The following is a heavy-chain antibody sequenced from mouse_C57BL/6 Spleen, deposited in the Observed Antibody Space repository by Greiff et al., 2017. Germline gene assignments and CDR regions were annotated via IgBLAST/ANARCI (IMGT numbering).Heavy chain of an antibody. V-gene: IGHV1-50*01. CDR3: AREGYDYDRAY. CDR2: IDPSDSYT. D-gene: IGHD2-4*01. J-gene: IGHJ3*01. CDR1: GYTFTSYW. Sequence: QVQLQQPGAELVKPGASVKLFCKASGYTFTSYWMQWVKQRPGQGLEWTGEIDPSDSYTNYNQKFKGKATLTVDTSASTAYMQLSSLTSEDSAVYYCAREGYDYDRAYWGQGTLVTVSA.